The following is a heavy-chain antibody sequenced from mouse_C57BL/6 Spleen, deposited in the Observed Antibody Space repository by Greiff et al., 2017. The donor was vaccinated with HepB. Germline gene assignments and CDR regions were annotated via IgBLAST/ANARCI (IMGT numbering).Heavy chain of an antibody. CDR1: GYTFTDYY. D-gene: IGHD1-1*01. V-gene: IGHV1-76*01. CDR2: IYPGSGNT. CDR3: AREATVVARGLFWYFDV. Sequence: QVQLKESGAELVRPGASVKLSCKASGYTFTDYYINWVKQRPGQGLEWIARIYPGSGNTYYNEKFKGKATLTAEKSSSTAYMQLSSLTSEDSAVYFCAREATVVARGLFWYFDVWGTGTTVTVSS. J-gene: IGHJ1*03.